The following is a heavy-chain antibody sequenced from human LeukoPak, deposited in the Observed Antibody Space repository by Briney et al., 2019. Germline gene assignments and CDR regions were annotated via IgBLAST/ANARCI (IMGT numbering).Heavy chain of an antibody. J-gene: IGHJ3*02. CDR2: IRYDGSNK. Sequence: GGSLRLSCAASGFTFSSYAMHWVRQAPGKGLEWVAFIRYDGSNKYYADSVKGRFTISRDNSKNTLYLQMNSLRAEDTAVYYCARYAIAVAGTGAFDIWGQGTMVTVSS. CDR1: GFTFSSYA. V-gene: IGHV3-30*02. D-gene: IGHD6-19*01. CDR3: ARYAIAVAGTGAFDI.